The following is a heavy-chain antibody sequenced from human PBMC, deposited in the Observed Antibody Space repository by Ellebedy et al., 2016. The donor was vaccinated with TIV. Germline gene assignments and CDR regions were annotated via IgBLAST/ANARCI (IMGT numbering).Heavy chain of an antibody. V-gene: IGHV3-20*04. CDR3: ARRIVGATRCWFDP. D-gene: IGHD1-26*01. J-gene: IGHJ5*02. CDR2: INWNGGST. Sequence: GESLKISCAASGFTFDDYGMSWVRQAPGKGLEWVSGINWNGGSTGYADSVKGLFTISRDNAKNSLYLQMNSLRAEDTALYYCARRIVGATRCWFDPWGQGTLVTVSS. CDR1: GFTFDDYG.